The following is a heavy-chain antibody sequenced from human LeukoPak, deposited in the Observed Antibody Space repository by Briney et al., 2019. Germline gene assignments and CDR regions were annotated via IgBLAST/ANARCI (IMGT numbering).Heavy chain of an antibody. V-gene: IGHV3-30-3*01. D-gene: IGHD4-17*01. CDR2: ISYDGSNK. CDR3: ARDASPYGDYVRYYFDY. Sequence: GRSLRLSCAASGFTFSHFAIHWVRQAPGKGLEWVAVISYDGSNKFYADSVKGRFTISRDNSKSTLYLQMKSLRAEDTAVYYCARDASPYGDYVRYYFDYWDQGTLVAVSS. CDR1: GFTFSHFA. J-gene: IGHJ4*02.